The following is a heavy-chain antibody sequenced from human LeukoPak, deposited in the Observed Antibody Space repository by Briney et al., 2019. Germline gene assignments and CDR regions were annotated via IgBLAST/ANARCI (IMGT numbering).Heavy chain of an antibody. J-gene: IGHJ4*02. CDR1: GYTLTELS. V-gene: IGHV1-24*01. CDR3: AVGAEDSGYSYGFDY. Sequence: ASVEVSCKVSGYTLTELSMHWVRQAPGKGLEWMGGFDPEDGETIYAQKFQGRVTMTEDTSTDTAYMELSSLRSEDTAVYYCAVGAEDSGYSYGFDYWGQGTLVTVSS. CDR2: FDPEDGET. D-gene: IGHD5-18*01.